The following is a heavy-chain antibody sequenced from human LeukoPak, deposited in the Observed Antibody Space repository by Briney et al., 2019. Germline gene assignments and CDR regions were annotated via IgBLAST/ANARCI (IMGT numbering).Heavy chain of an antibody. CDR3: ARDKYYDRYFYS. V-gene: IGHV3-7*01. CDR1: GFTFNSNW. J-gene: IGHJ4*02. Sequence: PGGSLRLSCVASGFTFNSNWMSWVRQAPRKGLEWVANIKQDGSEKYYVDSVKGRFTISRDNAKNSLSLQMNSLRAEDTAVYYCARDKYYDRYFYSWGRGTLVTVSS. D-gene: IGHD3-22*01. CDR2: IKQDGSEK.